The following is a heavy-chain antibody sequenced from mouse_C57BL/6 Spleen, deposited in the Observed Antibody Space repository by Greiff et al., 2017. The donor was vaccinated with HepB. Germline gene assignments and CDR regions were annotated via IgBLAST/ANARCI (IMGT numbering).Heavy chain of an antibody. CDR2: IYPGDGDT. V-gene: IGHV1-82*01. Sequence: VKVVESGPELVKPGASVKISCKASGYAFSSSWMNWVKQRPGKGLEWIGRIYPGDGDTNYNGKFKGKATLTADKSSSTAYMQLSSLTSEDSAVYFCAREGAVVPFDYWGQGTTLTVSS. D-gene: IGHD1-1*01. CDR3: AREGAVVPFDY. J-gene: IGHJ2*01. CDR1: GYAFSSSW.